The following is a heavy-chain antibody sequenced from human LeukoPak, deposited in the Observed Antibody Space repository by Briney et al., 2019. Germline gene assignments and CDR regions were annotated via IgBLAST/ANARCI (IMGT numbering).Heavy chain of an antibody. D-gene: IGHD5-24*01. CDR2: ISYDGSNK. CDR3: AKDQMARLDY. Sequence: GRSLRLSCAASGFTFSSYGMHWVRQAPGKGLEWVAVISYDGSNKYYADSVKGRFTISRDNSKNTLYLQMNSLRAEDTAVYYCAKDQMARLDYWGQGTLVTVSS. CDR1: GFTFSSYG. J-gene: IGHJ4*02. V-gene: IGHV3-30*18.